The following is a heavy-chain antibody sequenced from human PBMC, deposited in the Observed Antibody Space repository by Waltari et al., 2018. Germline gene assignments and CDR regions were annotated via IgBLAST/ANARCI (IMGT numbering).Heavy chain of an antibody. CDR3: ARDLAGPLDL. CDR2: FNPNSGGT. V-gene: IGHV1-2*06. J-gene: IGHJ2*01. CDR1: GYTCTGYY. Sequence: QVQLVQSGAEVKKPGASVKVSCKASGYTCTGYYMHWVRQAPGQGLEWMGRFNPNSGGTTYAQKFHGRVTMTRDTSISTAYMELSRLRSDDTAVYYCARDLAGPLDLWGRGTLVTVSS.